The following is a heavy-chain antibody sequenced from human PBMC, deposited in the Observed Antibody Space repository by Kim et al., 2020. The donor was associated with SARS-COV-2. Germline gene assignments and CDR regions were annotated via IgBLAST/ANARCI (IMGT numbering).Heavy chain of an antibody. V-gene: IGHV3-23*01. J-gene: IGHJ4*02. CDR2: ISGSGGST. Sequence: GGSLRLSCAASGFTFRSYAMSWVRQAPGKGLEWVSGISGSGGSTYYADSVKGRFTISRDNSRNTLYLQMNSLRAEDTAVYYCAKHLRDSLTDFYRGIFDYWGQGTLVTVSS. D-gene: IGHD3-9*01. CDR1: GFTFRSYA. CDR3: AKHLRDSLTDFYRGIFDY.